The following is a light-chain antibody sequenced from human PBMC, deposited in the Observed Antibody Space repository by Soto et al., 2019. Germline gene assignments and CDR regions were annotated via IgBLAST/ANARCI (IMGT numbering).Light chain of an antibody. CDR3: QQPSNWPPIT. Sequence: EIVLTQSPATLSLSPGERATLSCRASQSVSSYLAWYQQKPGQAPRLLIYDASNRATGIPARFSGSGSGTVFTLAISSPEPEDFAVYYCQQPSNWPPITFGQGTRLEIK. J-gene: IGKJ5*01. CDR1: QSVSSY. V-gene: IGKV3-11*01. CDR2: DAS.